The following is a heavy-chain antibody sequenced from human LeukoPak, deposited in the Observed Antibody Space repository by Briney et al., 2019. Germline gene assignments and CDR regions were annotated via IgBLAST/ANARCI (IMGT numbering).Heavy chain of an antibody. CDR3: ANTYYYDSSGYLIDYWYFDL. D-gene: IGHD3-22*01. J-gene: IGHJ2*01. CDR2: IYHSGST. CDR1: GYSISSGYY. Sequence: NTSETLSLTCAVSGYSISSGYYWGWIRQPPGKGLEGIGSIYHSGSTYYNPSLKSRVTISVDTSKNQFSLKLSSVTAADTAVYYCANTYYYDSSGYLIDYWYFDLWGRGTLVTVSS. V-gene: IGHV4-38-2*01.